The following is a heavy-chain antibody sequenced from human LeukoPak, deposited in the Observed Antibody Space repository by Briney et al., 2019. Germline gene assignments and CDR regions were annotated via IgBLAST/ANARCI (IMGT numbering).Heavy chain of an antibody. D-gene: IGHD3-10*01. V-gene: IGHV3-21*01. CDR2: ISSSSTYI. CDR1: GFIFTTYS. Sequence: GGSLRLSCAASGFIFTTYSVNWVRQAPGKGLEWVSSISSSSTYISYADSVEGRSTISRDNAKNSLYLQMNSLRAEDTALYYCARVFSGNYYSGFDYWGQGTLVTVSS. J-gene: IGHJ4*02. CDR3: ARVFSGNYYSGFDY.